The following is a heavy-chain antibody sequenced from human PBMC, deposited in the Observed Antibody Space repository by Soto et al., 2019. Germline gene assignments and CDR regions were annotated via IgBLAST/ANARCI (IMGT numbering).Heavy chain of an antibody. CDR1: GGTFSSYA. J-gene: IGHJ4*02. CDR2: IIPIFGTA. V-gene: IGHV1-69*13. D-gene: IGHD1-1*01. CDR3: ARGLVEMATTYYFDY. Sequence: EASVKVSCKASGGTFSSYAISWVRQAPGQGLEWMGGIIPIFGTANYAQKFQGRVTITADESTSTAYMELSSLRSEDTAVYYCARGLVEMATTYYFDYWGQGTLVTVSS.